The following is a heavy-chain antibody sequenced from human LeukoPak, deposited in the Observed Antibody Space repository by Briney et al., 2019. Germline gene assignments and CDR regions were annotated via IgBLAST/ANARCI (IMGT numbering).Heavy chain of an antibody. CDR2: ISGSGGST. V-gene: IGHV3-23*01. CDR1: GFTFSSYA. D-gene: IGHD3-3*01. Sequence: GGSLRLSCAASGFTFSSYAMSWVRQAPGKGLEWVSAISGSGGSTYYADSVKGRFTISRDNSKNTLYLQMNSLRAEDTAVYYCAKDPHKRLTQYYDFWSGFAYYFDYWGQGPLVTVSS. CDR3: AKDPHKRLTQYYDFWSGFAYYFDY. J-gene: IGHJ4*02.